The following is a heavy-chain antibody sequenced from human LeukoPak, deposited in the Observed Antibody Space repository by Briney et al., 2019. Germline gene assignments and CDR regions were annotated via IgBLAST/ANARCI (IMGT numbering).Heavy chain of an antibody. CDR1: GYSFTSYW. CDR3: ARAPGYCSSTSCYTFPNYYYGMDV. CDR2: IYPGDSDT. Sequence: GESLKISCKGSGYSFTSYWIGWVRQMPGKGLEWMGIIYPGDSDTRYSSSFQGQVTISADKSISTAYLQWSSLKASDTAMYYCARAPGYCSSTSCYTFPNYYYGMDVWGQGTTVTVSS. J-gene: IGHJ6*02. D-gene: IGHD2-2*02. V-gene: IGHV5-51*01.